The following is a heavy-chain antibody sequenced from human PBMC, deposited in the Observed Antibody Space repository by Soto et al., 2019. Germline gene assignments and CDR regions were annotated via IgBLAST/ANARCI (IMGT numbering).Heavy chain of an antibody. V-gene: IGHV1-69*12. CDR1: GGTFSSYA. CDR2: IIPIFGTA. Sequence: QVQLVQSGAEVKKPGSSVKVSCKASGGTFSSYAISWVRQAPGQGLEWMGGIIPIFGTANYAQKFQGRVTITADESTSTASMEGSRLRSEDTAVYYCARESRYCSGGSCYFLPGIDYWGQGTLVTVSS. D-gene: IGHD2-15*01. J-gene: IGHJ4*02. CDR3: ARESRYCSGGSCYFLPGIDY.